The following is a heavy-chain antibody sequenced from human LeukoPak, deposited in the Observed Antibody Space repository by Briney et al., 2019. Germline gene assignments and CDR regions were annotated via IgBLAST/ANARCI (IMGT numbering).Heavy chain of an antibody. CDR1: GFSFSDYW. J-gene: IGHJ4*02. CDR2: IKEDGSAE. D-gene: IGHD3-22*01. V-gene: IGHV3-7*01. CDR3: ARARSGYSFDY. Sequence: GGSLRLSCVASGFSFSDYWMSWLRQAPGKGLEWVANIKEDGSAEYYVDSVKGRFTISRDNAKNSLYLQMSSLRAEDTAVYYSARARSGYSFDYWGQGTLVTVSS.